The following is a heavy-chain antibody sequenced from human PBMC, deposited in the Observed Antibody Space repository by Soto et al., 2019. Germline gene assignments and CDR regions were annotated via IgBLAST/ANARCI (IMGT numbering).Heavy chain of an antibody. CDR1: GYTFTSYS. CDR2: INPYNGNT. CDR3: ARDLAAAGPFDY. J-gene: IGHJ4*02. Sequence: QVQLVQSGAEVKKRGASVKVSCKACGYTFTSYSISWVRQAPGQGLEWMGWINPYNGNTNYAQKFQGRVTMTTDTSTSTAYMELRSLRSDDTAVYYCARDLAAAGPFDYWGQGTLVTVSS. V-gene: IGHV1-18*01. D-gene: IGHD6-13*01.